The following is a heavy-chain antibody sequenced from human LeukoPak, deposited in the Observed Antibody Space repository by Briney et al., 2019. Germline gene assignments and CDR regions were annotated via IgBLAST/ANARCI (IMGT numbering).Heavy chain of an antibody. Sequence: GGSLRLSRAASRFTSSDYYMSWIRQAPGKGLEWVSYISSSSSYTNYADSVKGRFTISRDNAKNSLYLQMNSLRAEDTAVYYCARVSGWEFDYWGQGTLVTVSS. CDR2: ISSSSSYT. V-gene: IGHV3-11*06. J-gene: IGHJ4*02. CDR1: RFTSSDYY. CDR3: ARVSGWEFDY. D-gene: IGHD6-19*01.